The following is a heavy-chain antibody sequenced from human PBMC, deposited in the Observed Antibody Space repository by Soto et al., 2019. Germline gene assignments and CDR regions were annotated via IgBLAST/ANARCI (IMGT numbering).Heavy chain of an antibody. J-gene: IGHJ6*02. CDR1: GGSISSGDYY. Sequence: SETLSLTCTVSGGSISSGDYYWSWIRQPPGKGLEWIGYIYYSGNTYYNPSLKSRVTISVDTSKNQFSLKLSSVTAADTAVYYCARAVTVVPARPYYGMDVWGQGTTVTVSS. V-gene: IGHV4-30-4*01. CDR2: IYYSGNT. D-gene: IGHD2-2*01. CDR3: ARAVTVVPARPYYGMDV.